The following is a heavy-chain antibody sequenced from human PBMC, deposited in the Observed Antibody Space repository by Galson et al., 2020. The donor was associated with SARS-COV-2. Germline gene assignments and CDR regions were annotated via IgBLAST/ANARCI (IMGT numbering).Heavy chain of an antibody. J-gene: IGHJ3*02. CDR2: FDHQDGET. D-gene: IGHD3-22*01. V-gene: IGHV1-24*01. CDR1: GHTLTELS. CDR3: ATWGVVVITYAFDI. Sequence: ASVKVSCTLSGHTLTELSMHWVRQAPGKGLEWLGSFDHQDGETIYAQKFQGRVTMTEDTSTETAYLELSSLRSDDTAVYYCATWGVVVITYAFDIWGQGTMVTVSS.